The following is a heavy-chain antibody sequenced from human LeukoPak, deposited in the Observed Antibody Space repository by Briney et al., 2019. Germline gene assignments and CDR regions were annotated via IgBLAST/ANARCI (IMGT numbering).Heavy chain of an antibody. V-gene: IGHV3-11*04. Sequence: PGGSLRLSCAASGFTFSDYYMSWIRQAPGKGLEWVSYISSSGSTIYYADSVKGRFTISRDNAKNSLYLQMNSLRAEDTAVYYCARDYSRFYTGNWFDPWGQGTLVTVSS. CDR1: GFTFSDYY. CDR3: ARDYSRFYTGNWFDP. D-gene: IGHD2-2*02. CDR2: ISSSGSTI. J-gene: IGHJ5*02.